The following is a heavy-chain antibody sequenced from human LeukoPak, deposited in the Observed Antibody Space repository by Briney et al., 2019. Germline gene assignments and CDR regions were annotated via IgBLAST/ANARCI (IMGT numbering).Heavy chain of an antibody. J-gene: IGHJ4*02. Sequence: GSLRLSCAASGFTFSSYEMNWIRQPPGKGLEWIGEINHSGSTNYNPSLKSRGTISVDTSKNQFSLKLSSVTAADTAVYYCARHVLRSGYPRRAFDYWGQGTLVTVSS. CDR2: INHSGST. CDR1: GFTFSSYE. CDR3: ARHVLRSGYPRRAFDY. V-gene: IGHV4-34*01. D-gene: IGHD3-3*01.